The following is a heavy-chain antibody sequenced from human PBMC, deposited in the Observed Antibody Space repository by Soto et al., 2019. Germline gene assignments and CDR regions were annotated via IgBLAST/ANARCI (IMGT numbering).Heavy chain of an antibody. CDR1: GFTFSSYW. Sequence: GGSLRLSCAASGFTFSSYWMSWVRQAPGKGLEWVANIKQDGSEKYYVDSVKGRFTISRDNAKNSLYLQMNSLRAEDTAVYYCARASRANIASLNWFDPWGQGTLVTVSS. V-gene: IGHV3-7*01. J-gene: IGHJ5*02. CDR2: IKQDGSEK. CDR3: ARASRANIASLNWFDP. D-gene: IGHD3-16*02.